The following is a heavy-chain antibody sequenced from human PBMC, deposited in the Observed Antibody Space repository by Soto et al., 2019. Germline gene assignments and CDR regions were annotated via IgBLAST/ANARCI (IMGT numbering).Heavy chain of an antibody. D-gene: IGHD2-21*02. J-gene: IGHJ4*02. V-gene: IGHV1-69*12. CDR1: GGTFSSTA. CDR3: ATRAVTAFYFDY. Sequence: QVQLVQSGADVKKPGSSVKVSCKASGGTFSSTALSWVRQAPGQGLEWMGGIIPKFKLANYAQRFQGRATFTADESTSTAYMELSSLRSEDTVVYYCATRAVTAFYFDYWGQGTLVTVSS. CDR2: IIPKFKLA.